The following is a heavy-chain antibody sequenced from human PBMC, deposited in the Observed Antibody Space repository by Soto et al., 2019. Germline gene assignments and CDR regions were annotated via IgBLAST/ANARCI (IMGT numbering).Heavy chain of an antibody. D-gene: IGHD2-15*01. CDR1: GFTFSSYW. CDR2: IKQDGSEK. CDR3: ARDTLGYCSGGSCYAHAFDI. Sequence: GGSLRLSCAASGFTFSSYWMSWVRQAPGKGLEWVANIKQDGSEKYYVDSVKGRFTISRDNAKNSLYLQMNSLRAEDTAVYYCARDTLGYCSGGSCYAHAFDIWGQGTMVTVSS. J-gene: IGHJ3*02. V-gene: IGHV3-7*01.